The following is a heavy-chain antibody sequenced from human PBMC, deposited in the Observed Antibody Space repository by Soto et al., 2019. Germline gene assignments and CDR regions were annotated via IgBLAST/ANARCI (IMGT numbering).Heavy chain of an antibody. D-gene: IGHD1-26*01. V-gene: IGHV3-30*18. CDR1: GFTFSSYG. CDR2: ISYDGSNK. Sequence: GGSLRLSCAASGFTFSSYGMHWVRQAPGKGLEWVAVISYDGSNKYYADSVKGRFTISRDNSKNTLYLQMNSLRAEDTAVYYCAKSALGHWYFDLWGRGTLVTVSS. CDR3: AKSALGHWYFDL. J-gene: IGHJ2*01.